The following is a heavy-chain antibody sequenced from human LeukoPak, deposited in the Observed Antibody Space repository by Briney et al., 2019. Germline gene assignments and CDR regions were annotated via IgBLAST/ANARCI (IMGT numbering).Heavy chain of an antibody. CDR2: ISSSSSAI. CDR1: GFAFSNYN. V-gene: IGHV3-48*04. CDR3: ARAGSHRNSGYDY. J-gene: IGHJ4*02. D-gene: IGHD5-12*01. Sequence: GGPLRLSCAASGFAFSNYNMNWVRQAPGKGLEWVSYISSSSSAIYYADSVRGRFTISRDNAKNSLYLQMNSLRAEDTAVYYCARAGSHRNSGYDYWGQGTLVTVSS.